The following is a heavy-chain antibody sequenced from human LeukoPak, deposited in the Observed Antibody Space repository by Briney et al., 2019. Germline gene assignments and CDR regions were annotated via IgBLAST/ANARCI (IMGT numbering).Heavy chain of an antibody. Sequence: SETLSLTCTVSGGSISSSSYYWGWIRQPPGKGLEWIGSIYYSGSTYYNPSLKSRVTISVDTSKNQFSLKLSSVTAADTAVYYCARTTVTINIDYWGQGTLVTVTS. CDR1: GGSISSSSYY. CDR3: ARTTVTINIDY. CDR2: IYYSGST. D-gene: IGHD4-17*01. V-gene: IGHV4-39*01. J-gene: IGHJ4*02.